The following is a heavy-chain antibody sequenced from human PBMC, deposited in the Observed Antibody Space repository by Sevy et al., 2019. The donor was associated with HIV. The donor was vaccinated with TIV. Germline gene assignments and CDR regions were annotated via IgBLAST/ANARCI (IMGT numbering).Heavy chain of an antibody. CDR2: INPNSGGT. D-gene: IGHD5-12*01. V-gene: IGHV1-2*02. J-gene: IGHJ4*02. CDR1: GYTFPGYP. CDR3: APRGYDGDGIFYFDY. Sequence: SSVKVSCKASGYTFPGYPLHWLRQAPGQGLEWMGWINPNSGGTNYAQKFQGRVTMTRDTSINTVYMELSRLRSEDMAVFYCAPRGYDGDGIFYFDYWGQGTLVTVSS.